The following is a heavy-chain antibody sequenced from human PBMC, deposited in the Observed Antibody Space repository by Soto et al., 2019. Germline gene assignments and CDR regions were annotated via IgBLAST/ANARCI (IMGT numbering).Heavy chain of an antibody. Sequence: GGSLRLSCGASGFTFSDDYMSWIRQAPGKGLEWVSYISSSGGTIYYADSVKGRFTISRDNAKNSLFLQMNSLRADDTAVYYCARASSPRDPWLDYWGQGTLVTAPQ. V-gene: IGHV3-11*01. CDR1: GFTFSDDY. J-gene: IGHJ4*02. D-gene: IGHD5-18*01. CDR3: ARASSPRDPWLDY. CDR2: ISSSGGTI.